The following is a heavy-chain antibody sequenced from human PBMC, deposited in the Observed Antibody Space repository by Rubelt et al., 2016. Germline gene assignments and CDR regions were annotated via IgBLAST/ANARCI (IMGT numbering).Heavy chain of an antibody. CDR3: AKDLSGVSSGYYGY. V-gene: IGHV3-43*01. J-gene: IGHJ4*02. Sequence: KGRFTISRDNSKNSLYLQMNSLRTEDTALYYCAKDLSGVSSGYYGYWGQGTLVTVSS. D-gene: IGHD3-22*01.